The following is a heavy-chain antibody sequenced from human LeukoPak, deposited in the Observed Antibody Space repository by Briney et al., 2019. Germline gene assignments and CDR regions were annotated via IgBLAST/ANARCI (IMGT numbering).Heavy chain of an antibody. J-gene: IGHJ3*02. CDR2: IYYSGST. V-gene: IGHV4-59*01. D-gene: IGHD4-23*01. CDR3: ASGGNPDAFDI. Sequence: SETLSLTCTVSGGXISSYYCSWIRQPPGKGLEWIGYIYYSGSTNYNPSLKSRVTISVDTSKNQFSLKLSSVTAADTAVYYCASGGNPDAFDIWGQGTMVTVSS. CDR1: GGXISSYY.